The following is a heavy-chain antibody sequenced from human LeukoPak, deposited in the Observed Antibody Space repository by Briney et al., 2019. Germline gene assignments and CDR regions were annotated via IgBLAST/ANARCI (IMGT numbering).Heavy chain of an antibody. D-gene: IGHD2/OR15-2a*01. Sequence: PSETLSLTCTVSGYSIGSGYYWGWIRQSPGKGLEWTGEIHHSGRTNYNPSLKSRVTISVDKSKNQFSVMLTPVTAADTAVYYCARNAYYSADYWGQGTLVTVSS. CDR2: IHHSGRT. CDR3: ARNAYYSADY. CDR1: GYSIGSGYY. V-gene: IGHV4-38-2*02. J-gene: IGHJ4*02.